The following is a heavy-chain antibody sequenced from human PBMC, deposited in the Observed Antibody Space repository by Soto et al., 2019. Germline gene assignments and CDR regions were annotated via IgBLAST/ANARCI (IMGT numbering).Heavy chain of an antibody. CDR1: GFTVSSNY. Sequence: EVQLVESGGGLVQPGGSLRLSCAASGFTVSSNYMSWVRQAPGKGLEWVSVVYSAGNTYYADSVKGRFTISRDNSKNTVYLQMNSLRAGGTAVYYGARGVWWGQGTLVTVSS. CDR3: ARGVW. CDR2: VYSAGNT. V-gene: IGHV3-66*01. D-gene: IGHD3-16*01. J-gene: IGHJ4*02.